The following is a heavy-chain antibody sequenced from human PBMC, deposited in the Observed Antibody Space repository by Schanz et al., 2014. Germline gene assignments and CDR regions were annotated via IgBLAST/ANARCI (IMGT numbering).Heavy chain of an antibody. CDR1: GFTFSSYG. CDR2: IWYDGNNK. Sequence: QVQLVESGGDVVQPGRSLRLSCAASGFTFSSYGMHWVRQAPGKGLEWVAVIWYDGNNKYYADSVKGRFTISRDNSKNTLYLQMNSLRAEDTAVYYCPTETLDYWGQGTLVTVSS. CDR3: PTETLDY. J-gene: IGHJ4*02. V-gene: IGHV3-33*01.